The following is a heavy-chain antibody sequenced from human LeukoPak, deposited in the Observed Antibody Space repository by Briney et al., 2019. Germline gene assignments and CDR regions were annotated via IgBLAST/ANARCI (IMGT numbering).Heavy chain of an antibody. D-gene: IGHD2-2*01. V-gene: IGHV4-59*01. Sequence: SETLSLTCTVSGGSISSYYWSWIRQPPGKGLEWIGYIYYSGSTNYNPSLKSRVTISVDTPKNQFSLKLSSVTAADTAVYYCARDCSSTSCSNGYYYYGMDVWGQGTTVTVSS. CDR3: ARDCSSTSCSNGYYYYGMDV. CDR1: GGSISSYY. J-gene: IGHJ6*02. CDR2: IYYSGST.